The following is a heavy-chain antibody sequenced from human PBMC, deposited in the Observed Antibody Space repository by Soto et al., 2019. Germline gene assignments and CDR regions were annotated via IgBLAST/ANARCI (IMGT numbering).Heavy chain of an antibody. V-gene: IGHV3-15*01. CDR1: GFTFSNAW. Sequence: GGSLRLSCAASGFTFSNAWMSWVRQAPGKGLEWVGRIKSKTDGVTTDYAAPVKGRFTISIYDSKKPLYLQMNSLKTEDTAVYYCTTIIRALILYQSWGQGTLVTVSS. D-gene: IGHD2-8*01. CDR3: TTIIRALILYQS. J-gene: IGHJ4*02. CDR2: IKSKTDGVTT.